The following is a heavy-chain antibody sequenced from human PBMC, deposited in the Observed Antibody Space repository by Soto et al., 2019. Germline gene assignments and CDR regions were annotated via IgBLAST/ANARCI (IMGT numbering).Heavy chain of an antibody. CDR3: AIGSTYSGEFEY. V-gene: IGHV1-69*01. Sequence: QVQLVQSGAEVKKPGSSVKVSCNASGGSLSSYAVTWERQAPGQGLEWVGGFIPIVGTADYAQNFQGRVTIAADESSTTGYMELSSLRSEDTGVYYCAIGSTYSGEFEYWGQGTLVTVSS. CDR2: FIPIVGTA. J-gene: IGHJ4*02. D-gene: IGHD1-26*01. CDR1: GGSLSSYA.